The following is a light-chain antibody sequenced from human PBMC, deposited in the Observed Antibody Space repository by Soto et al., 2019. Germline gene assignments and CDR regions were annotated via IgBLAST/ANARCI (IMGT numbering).Light chain of an antibody. J-gene: IGKJ1*01. CDR2: GAS. Sequence: EIVMTQSPATLSVSPGERATLSCRASQSVSSNLAWYQQKPGQAPRFLIYGASTRATGIPARFSGSGSGTEFTLTISSLQSEDFALYYCQQYNNWPRTFGQGTKV. CDR3: QQYNNWPRT. V-gene: IGKV3-15*01. CDR1: QSVSSN.